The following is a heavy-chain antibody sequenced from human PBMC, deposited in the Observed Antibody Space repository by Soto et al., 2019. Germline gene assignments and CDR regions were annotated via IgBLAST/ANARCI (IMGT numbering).Heavy chain of an antibody. CDR1: GLTFSTYG. Sequence: VQLVESGGGVVQPGRSLRLSCGASGLTFSTYGFHWVRQAPGKGLEWVAVISNDVRNIHYAESVKGRFTISRDNSKKTLYLQMNSLRPNDTAVYYCVKDSLGGMTPVFMPCPDWGQGTLVTVSS. D-gene: IGHD2-2*01. CDR3: VKDSLGGMTPVFMPCPD. V-gene: IGHV3-30*18. CDR2: ISNDVRNI. J-gene: IGHJ4*02.